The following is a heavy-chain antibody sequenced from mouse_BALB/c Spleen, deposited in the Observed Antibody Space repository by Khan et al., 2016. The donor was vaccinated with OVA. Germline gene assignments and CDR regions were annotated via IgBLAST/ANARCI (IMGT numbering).Heavy chain of an antibody. Sequence: VQLKESGPGLVKPSQSLSLTCTVTGYSITSDYAWNWLRQFPGNKLEWMGYISYSGRTSYNPSLKSRISITRDPSKNQFFMQLNSVTTEDTATYYRARAVTTMSVGATDVDIWGQGTTLTVSS. D-gene: IGHD1-1*02. V-gene: IGHV3-2*02. CDR1: GYSITSDYA. J-gene: IGHJ2*01. CDR3: ARAVTTMSVGATDVDI. CDR2: ISYSGRT.